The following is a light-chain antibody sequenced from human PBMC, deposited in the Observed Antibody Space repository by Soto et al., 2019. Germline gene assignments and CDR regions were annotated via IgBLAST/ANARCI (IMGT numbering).Light chain of an antibody. CDR1: SSNIGNNA. CDR2: YDD. Sequence: VVTQPPSVSEAPRQRVTISCSGSSSNIGNNAVNWFQQLPGKAPKLLIYYDDLVPSGVSDRFSGSRSGTSASLAIRGLQSEDEADYYCATWDDSLNGPVFGGGTKLTVL. V-gene: IGLV1-36*01. CDR3: ATWDDSLNGPV. J-gene: IGLJ2*01.